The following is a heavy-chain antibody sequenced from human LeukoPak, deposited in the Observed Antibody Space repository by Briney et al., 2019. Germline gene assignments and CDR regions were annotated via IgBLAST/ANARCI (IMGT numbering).Heavy chain of an antibody. CDR2: INAYNGDT. CDR1: NYTFTSYG. Sequence: GASVKVSCKASNYTFTSYGISWVRQAPGQGLEWMAWINAYNGDTNYAQKFQGRVTLTTETSTSTAYMELRSLRSDDTAVYARDGSGVWFDYWGQGTLVTVSS. V-gene: IGHV1-18*01. D-gene: IGHD5-24*01. CDR3: DGSGVWFDY. J-gene: IGHJ4*02.